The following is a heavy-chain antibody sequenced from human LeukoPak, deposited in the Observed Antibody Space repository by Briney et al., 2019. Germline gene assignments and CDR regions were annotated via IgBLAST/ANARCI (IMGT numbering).Heavy chain of an antibody. V-gene: IGHV3-53*01. CDR2: IYSGGST. CDR1: GSTVSSNY. Sequence: GGSLRLSCAASGSTVSSNYMSWVSQAPGKGLEWVSVIYSGGSTYYADSVKGRFTISRDNSKSTLYLQMNSLRAEDTAVYYCARQYSSGWLDYRGQGTLVTVSS. D-gene: IGHD6-19*01. CDR3: ARQYSSGWLDY. J-gene: IGHJ4*02.